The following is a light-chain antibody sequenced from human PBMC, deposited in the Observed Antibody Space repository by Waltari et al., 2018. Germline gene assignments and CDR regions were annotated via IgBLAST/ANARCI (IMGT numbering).Light chain of an antibody. CDR1: QSVSSY. J-gene: IGKJ4*01. CDR2: DAS. Sequence: EIVLTQSPATLSLSPGERATLSCRASQSVSSYLGWYQQKPGQAPRLLIYDASTRATCVPGRFSGSGSGTDFTLTISSLEPEDFAIYYCQQRSTWPILTFGGGTKVEIK. CDR3: QQRSTWPILT. V-gene: IGKV3-11*01.